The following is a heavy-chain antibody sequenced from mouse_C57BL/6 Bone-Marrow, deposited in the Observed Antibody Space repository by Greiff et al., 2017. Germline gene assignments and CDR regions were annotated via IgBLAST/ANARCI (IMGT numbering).Heavy chain of an antibody. CDR3: ARGGYYGLDY. CDR2: IYPGGGYT. D-gene: IGHD1-1*01. Sequence: QVQLQQSGAELVRPGTSVKMSCKASGYTFTNYWIGWAKQRPGHGLEWIGDIYPGGGYTNYNEKFKGKAPLTADKSSSTAYMQFSSLTSEDSASYYCARGGYYGLDYWGQGTTLTVSS. V-gene: IGHV1-63*01. J-gene: IGHJ2*01. CDR1: GYTFTNYW.